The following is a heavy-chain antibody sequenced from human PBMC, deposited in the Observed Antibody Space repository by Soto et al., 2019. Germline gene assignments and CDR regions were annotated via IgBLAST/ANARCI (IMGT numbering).Heavy chain of an antibody. D-gene: IGHD2-15*01. CDR1: GGSISSYY. CDR2: IYYSGST. V-gene: IGHV4-59*08. J-gene: IGHJ4*02. CDR3: AGGENCSGGSCYRTTIDY. Sequence: PSETLSLTCTVSGGSISSYYWSWIRQPPGKGLEWIGYIYYSGSTNYNPSLKSRVTISVDTSKNQFSLKLSSVTAADTAVYYCAGGENCSGGSCYRTTIDYWGKGTLVTVSS.